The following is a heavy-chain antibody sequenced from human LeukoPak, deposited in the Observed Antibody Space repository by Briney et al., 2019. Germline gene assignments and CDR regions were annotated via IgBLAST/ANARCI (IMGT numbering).Heavy chain of an antibody. CDR2: IYHSGNT. Sequence: PSETLSLTCTVSGGSISSYYWSWIRQPPGKGLEWIGSIYHSGNTYYNPSLKRRVIISVDTSKSQFSLRLNSVTAADTAVYYCARDADPSAYYGSGSSIDYWGQGTLVTVSS. J-gene: IGHJ4*02. CDR1: GGSISSYY. CDR3: ARDADPSAYYGSGSSIDY. V-gene: IGHV4-38-2*02. D-gene: IGHD3-10*01.